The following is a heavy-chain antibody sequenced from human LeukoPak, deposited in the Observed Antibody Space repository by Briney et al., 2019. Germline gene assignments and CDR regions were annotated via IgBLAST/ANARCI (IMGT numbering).Heavy chain of an antibody. D-gene: IGHD2/OR15-2a*01. Sequence: NPSETLSLICTVSGGSISSGSYYWSWIRQPAGKGLEWIGRIYTSGSTNYNPSLKSRVTISVDTSKNQFSLKLSSVTAADTAVYYCASNRSPRSKLDAFDIWGQGTMVTVSS. CDR2: IYTSGST. J-gene: IGHJ3*02. V-gene: IGHV4-61*02. CDR3: ASNRSPRSKLDAFDI. CDR1: GGSISSGSYY.